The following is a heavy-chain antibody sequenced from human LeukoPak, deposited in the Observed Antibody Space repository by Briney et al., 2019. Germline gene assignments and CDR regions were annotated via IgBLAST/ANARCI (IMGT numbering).Heavy chain of an antibody. Sequence: PGGSLRLSCAASGFTFSSHDMNWVRQAPGKGLEWVSYIGNSGSTISYADSVKGRFTISRDNAKNSLYLQMNSLRAEDTAVYYCAREGIADYWGQGTLVTVSS. J-gene: IGHJ4*02. V-gene: IGHV3-48*03. CDR3: AREGIADY. D-gene: IGHD3-10*01. CDR1: GFTFSSHD. CDR2: IGNSGSTI.